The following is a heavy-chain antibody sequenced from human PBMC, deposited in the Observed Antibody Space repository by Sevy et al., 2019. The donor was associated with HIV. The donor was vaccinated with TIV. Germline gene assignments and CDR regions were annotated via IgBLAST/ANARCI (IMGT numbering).Heavy chain of an antibody. V-gene: IGHV3-20*04. D-gene: IGHD3-10*01. Sequence: GGSLRLSCAASGFTFDDFAMNWVRHAPGKGLEWVSGVKWSGNATGYADSVMGRFTISRDNAKKSLYLQMNSLRAEDTATYYCVREGHYYCSGSPLVWYHYNYMDVWGKGTTVTVSS. CDR2: VKWSGNAT. J-gene: IGHJ6*03. CDR1: GFTFDDFA. CDR3: VREGHYYCSGSPLVWYHYNYMDV.